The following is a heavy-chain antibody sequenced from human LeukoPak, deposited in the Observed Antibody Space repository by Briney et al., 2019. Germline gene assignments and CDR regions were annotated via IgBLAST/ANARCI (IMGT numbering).Heavy chain of an antibody. J-gene: IGHJ4*02. CDR3: ARLGDGYNR. V-gene: IGHV4-34*01. CDR2: INHSGST. CDR1: GGSFSGYY. D-gene: IGHD5-24*01. Sequence: SETLSLTCAVYGGSFSGYYWSWIRQPPGKGLEWIGEINHSGSTNYNPSLKSRVTISVDTSKNQFSLKLSSVTAADTAVYYCARLGDGYNRWGQGTLVTVSS.